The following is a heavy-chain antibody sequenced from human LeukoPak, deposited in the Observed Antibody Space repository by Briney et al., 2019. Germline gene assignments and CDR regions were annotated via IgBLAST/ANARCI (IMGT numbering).Heavy chain of an antibody. J-gene: IGHJ3*02. Sequence: ASVKVSCKASGGTFSSYAISWVRHAPGQGLEWMGGIIPIFGTANYAQKFQGRVTITADESTSTAYMELSSLRSKDTAVYYCARSTTMIVDDAFDIWGQGTMVTVSS. CDR2: IIPIFGTA. CDR1: GGTFSSYA. V-gene: IGHV1-69*13. CDR3: ARSTTMIVDDAFDI. D-gene: IGHD3-22*01.